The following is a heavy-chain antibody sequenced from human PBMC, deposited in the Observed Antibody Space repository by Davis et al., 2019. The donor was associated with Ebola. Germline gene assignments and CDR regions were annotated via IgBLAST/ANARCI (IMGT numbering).Heavy chain of an antibody. D-gene: IGHD3-9*01. J-gene: IGHJ5*02. CDR1: GFTFSSYA. CDR2: ISSSGSTI. V-gene: IGHV3-48*04. CDR3: ARDWTYYDILTGYQT. Sequence: GGSLRLSCAASGFTFSSYAMSWVRQAPGKGLEWVSYISSSGSTIYYADSVKGRFTISRDNAKNSLYLQMNSLRAEDTAVYYCARDWTYYDILTGYQTWGQGTLVTVSS.